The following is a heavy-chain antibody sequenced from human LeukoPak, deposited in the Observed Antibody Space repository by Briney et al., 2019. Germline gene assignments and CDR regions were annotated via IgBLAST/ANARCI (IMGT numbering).Heavy chain of an antibody. CDR1: GGSISSSSYY. J-gene: IGHJ4*02. CDR2: IYYSGST. V-gene: IGHV4-39*01. CDR3: ARYSSSSLIFDY. D-gene: IGHD6-6*01. Sequence: SETLSLTCTVSGGSISSSSYYWGWIRRPPGKGLEWIGSIYYSGSTYYNPSLKSRVTISVDTSKNQFSLKLSSVTAADTAVYYCARYSSSSLIFDYWGQGTLVTVSS.